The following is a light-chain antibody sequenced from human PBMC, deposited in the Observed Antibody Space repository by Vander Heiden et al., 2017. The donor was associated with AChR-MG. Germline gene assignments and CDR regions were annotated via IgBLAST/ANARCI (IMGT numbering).Light chain of an antibody. Sequence: NFMLTQPHSVSESPGKTVTISCTGSSGSIASNDVQWYQQRPGSAPTTVIYEDNQRPSGVPDRFSGSIDSSSNSASLTISGLKTEDEADYYCQSYDSSSHWVFGGGTKLTVL. CDR3: QSYDSSSHWV. CDR1: SGSIASND. J-gene: IGLJ3*02. CDR2: EDN. V-gene: IGLV6-57*02.